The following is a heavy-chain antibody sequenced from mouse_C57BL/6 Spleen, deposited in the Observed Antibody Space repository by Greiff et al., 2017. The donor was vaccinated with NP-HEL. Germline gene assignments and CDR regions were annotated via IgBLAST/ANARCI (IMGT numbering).Heavy chain of an antibody. V-gene: IGHV1-82*01. Sequence: VQLMESGPELVKPGASVKISCKASGYAFSSSWMNWVKQRPGKGLEWIGRIYPGDGDTNYNGKFKGKATLTADKSSSTAYMQLSSLTSEDSAVYFCARWNGYYAMDYWGQGTSVTVSS. J-gene: IGHJ4*01. CDR3: ARWNGYYAMDY. CDR2: IYPGDGDT. CDR1: GYAFSSSW.